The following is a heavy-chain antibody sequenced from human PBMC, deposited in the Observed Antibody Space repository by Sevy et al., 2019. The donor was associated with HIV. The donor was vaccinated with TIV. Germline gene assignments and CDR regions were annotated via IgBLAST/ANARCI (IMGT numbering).Heavy chain of an antibody. Sequence: GGSLRLSCAASGFTFSSYGMHWVRQAPGKGLEWVAVISYDGSNKYYADSVKGRFTISRDNSKNTLYLQMNSLRAEDTAVYYCAKDLKQWLSGWYYGMDVWGQGTTVTVSS. D-gene: IGHD6-19*01. CDR2: ISYDGSNK. CDR1: GFTFSSYG. CDR3: AKDLKQWLSGWYYGMDV. V-gene: IGHV3-30*18. J-gene: IGHJ6*02.